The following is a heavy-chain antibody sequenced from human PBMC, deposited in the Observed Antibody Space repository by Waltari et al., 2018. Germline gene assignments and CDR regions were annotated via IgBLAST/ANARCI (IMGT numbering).Heavy chain of an antibody. J-gene: IGHJ5*02. CDR1: GGSISSSSYY. Sequence: QLQLQESGPGLVKPSETLSLTCTVSGGSISSSSYYWGWIRQPPGKGLEWIGGNYYSGSPYHNPALKSRVTISVDTSKNQFSLKLSSVTAADTAVYYCARHEYNWNYRLELHRWFDPWGQGTLVTVSS. V-gene: IGHV4-39*01. D-gene: IGHD1-7*01. CDR3: ARHEYNWNYRLELHRWFDP. CDR2: NYYSGSP.